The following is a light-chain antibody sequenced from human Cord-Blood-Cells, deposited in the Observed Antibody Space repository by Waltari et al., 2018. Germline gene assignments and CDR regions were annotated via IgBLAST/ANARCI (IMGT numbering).Light chain of an antibody. J-gene: IGLJ3*02. CDR1: SGINVGTYR. CDR3: MIWHSSAWV. V-gene: IGLV5-45*02. CDR2: YKSDSDK. Sequence: QAVLTQPSSLSASPGASASLTCTLRSGINVGTYRIYWYPHKPGSPPQYLLRYKSDSDKQQGSGVPSRFSGSKDASANAGILLISGLQSEDEADYYCMIWHSSAWVFGGGTKLTVL.